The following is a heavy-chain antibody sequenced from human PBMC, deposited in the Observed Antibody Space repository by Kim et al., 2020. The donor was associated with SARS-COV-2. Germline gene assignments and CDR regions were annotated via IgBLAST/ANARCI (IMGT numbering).Heavy chain of an antibody. CDR1: GGSFSGYY. CDR2: INHSGST. D-gene: IGHD6-25*01. V-gene: IGHV4-34*01. J-gene: IGHJ4*02. Sequence: SETLSLTCAVYGGSFSGYYWSWIRQPPGKGLEWIGEINHSGSTNYNPSLKSRVTISVDTSKNQFSLKLSSVTAADTAVYYCARRFGGSSGLDWGQGTLVT. CDR3: ARRFGGSSGLD.